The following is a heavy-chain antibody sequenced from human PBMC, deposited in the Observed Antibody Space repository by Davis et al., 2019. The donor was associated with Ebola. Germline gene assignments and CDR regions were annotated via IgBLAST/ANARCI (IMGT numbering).Heavy chain of an antibody. J-gene: IGHJ4*02. CDR2: IRSKANSYAT. CDR1: GFTFSGSA. CDR3: SGSGGSNDY. V-gene: IGHV3-73*01. D-gene: IGHD1-26*01. Sequence: GESLKISCAASGFTFSGSAMHWVRQASGKGLEWVGRIRSKANSYATAYAASVKGRFTISRDDSKNTAYLQMSSLKTEDTAVYYCSGSGGSNDYWGQGTLVTVSS.